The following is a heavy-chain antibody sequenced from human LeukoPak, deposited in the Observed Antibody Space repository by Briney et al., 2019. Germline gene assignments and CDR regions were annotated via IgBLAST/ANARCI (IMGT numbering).Heavy chain of an antibody. J-gene: IGHJ4*02. D-gene: IGHD6-19*01. CDR2: IYHSGST. CDR3: AKDAERAVAGPFDY. V-gene: IGHV4-59*12. Sequence: SETLSLTCTVSGGSISTFYWSWIRQPPGKGLEWIGYIYHSGSTNYKSSLKSRATISVDRSKNQFSLKLSSVTAADTAVYYCAKDAERAVAGPFDYWGRGTLVTVSS. CDR1: GGSISTFY.